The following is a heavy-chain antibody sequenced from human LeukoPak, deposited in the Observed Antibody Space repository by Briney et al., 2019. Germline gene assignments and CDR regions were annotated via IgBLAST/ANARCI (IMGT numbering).Heavy chain of an antibody. CDR2: FDYSGSD. CDR1: GGSIRGTSYY. D-gene: IGHD6-13*01. V-gene: IGHV4-39*01. J-gene: IGHJ5*02. CDR3: ARHGSAGTA. Sequence: SETLSLTCTVSGGSIRGTSYYWGWLRPPPGKGLEWIGSFDYSGSDYSHPSLNSRVALYMHRRNMHLSLNLTSVAATATAVYYCARHGSAGTAWGQGTQVTVSS.